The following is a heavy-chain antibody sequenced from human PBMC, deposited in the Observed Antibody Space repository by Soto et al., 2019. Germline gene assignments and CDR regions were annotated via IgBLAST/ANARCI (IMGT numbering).Heavy chain of an antibody. CDR2: IYYSGST. CDR1: GGSISSGGYY. D-gene: IGHD3-16*02. CDR3: ARGRRNDYIWGSYRSQRTNWFDP. V-gene: IGHV4-31*03. Sequence: SETLSLTCTVSGGSISSGGYYWSWIRQHPGKGLEWIGYIYYSGSTYYNPSLKSRVTISVDTSKNQFSLKLSSVTAADTAVYYCARGRRNDYIWGSYRSQRTNWFDPWGQGTLVTVSS. J-gene: IGHJ5*02.